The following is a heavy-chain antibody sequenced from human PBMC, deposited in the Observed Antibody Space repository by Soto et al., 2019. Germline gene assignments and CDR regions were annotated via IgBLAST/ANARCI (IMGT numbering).Heavy chain of an antibody. J-gene: IGHJ4*02. Sequence: QVQLVQSGAEVKKPGASVKVSCKASGYTFTGYYMHWVRQAPGQGLEWMGWINPNSGGTNYAQKFQGRVTMTRDTSISTAYMELSRLRSDDTAVYYCARMAGVGDSSGYPDYWGQGTLVTVSS. V-gene: IGHV1-2*02. CDR1: GYTFTGYY. CDR3: ARMAGVGDSSGYPDY. CDR2: INPNSGGT. D-gene: IGHD3-22*01.